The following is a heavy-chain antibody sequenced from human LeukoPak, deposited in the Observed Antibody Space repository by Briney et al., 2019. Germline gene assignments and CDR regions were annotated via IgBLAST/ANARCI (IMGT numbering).Heavy chain of an antibody. Sequence: PGGSLRLSCAASGFTFSCYSMNWIRQAPGKGLEWVSSISSSSSYIYYADSVKGRFTISRDNAKNSLYLQMNSLRAEDTAVYYCARDQLGVAKYWAEGTLVTVFS. D-gene: IGHD2-8*01. J-gene: IGHJ4*02. CDR3: ARDQLGVAKY. CDR1: GFTFSCYS. V-gene: IGHV3-21*01. CDR2: ISSSSSYI.